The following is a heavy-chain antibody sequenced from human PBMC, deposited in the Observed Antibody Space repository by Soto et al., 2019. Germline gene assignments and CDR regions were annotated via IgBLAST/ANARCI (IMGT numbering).Heavy chain of an antibody. CDR1: GGSISSYY. CDR2: IYYSGST. CDR3: ARDCNRYCSGGSCYSCAFDI. Sequence: ETLSLTCTVSGGSISSYYWSWIRQPPGKGLEWIGYIYYSGSTNYNPSLKSRVTISVDTSKNQFSLKLSSVTAADTAVYYCARDCNRYCSGGSCYSCAFDIWGQGTMVTVSS. J-gene: IGHJ3*02. V-gene: IGHV4-59*01. D-gene: IGHD2-15*01.